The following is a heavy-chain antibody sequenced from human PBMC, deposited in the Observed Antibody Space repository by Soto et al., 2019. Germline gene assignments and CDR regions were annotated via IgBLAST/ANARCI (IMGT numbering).Heavy chain of an antibody. CDR1: GFTFSNYG. J-gene: IGHJ4*02. CDR3: ARDWGSGIGDVDY. D-gene: IGHD3-10*01. Sequence: QVQLVESGGGVVQPGRSLRLSCAASGFTFSNYGMHWVRQAPGKGLEWVAVIWYDGSNKYYADSVMGRFTISRDNSKNTLYLHMNSLRIEDMAVYYCARDWGSGIGDVDYWGQGTLVSVSS. V-gene: IGHV3-33*01. CDR2: IWYDGSNK.